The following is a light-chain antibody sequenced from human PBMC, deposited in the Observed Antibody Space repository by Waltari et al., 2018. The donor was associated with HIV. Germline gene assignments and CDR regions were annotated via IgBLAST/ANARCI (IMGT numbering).Light chain of an antibody. CDR1: SGSIAANF. J-gene: IGLJ3*02. CDR3: QSYDSSKNWV. V-gene: IGLV6-57*01. CDR2: ETY. Sequence: NFILTQPHSVSESPGKTVTISCTRSSGSIAANFVQWFQRRPGSSHTTLSYETYFRSYGGPGRFSGSIDRSANSASLTIYGLKTEEEADYNCQSYDSSKNWVCGGGTKLTVL.